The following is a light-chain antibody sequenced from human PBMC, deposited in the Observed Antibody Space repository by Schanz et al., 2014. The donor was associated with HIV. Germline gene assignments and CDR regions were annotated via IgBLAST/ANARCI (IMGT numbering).Light chain of an antibody. CDR1: RSVNSN. Sequence: EIVMTQSPVTLSVSPGERVTLSCRASRSVNSNLAWYQQKPGQAPRLLIYGASTRATGVPDRFSGSGSGTDFTLTISRLEPEDFAVYYCQQYGYSPGTFGQGTKVDVK. CDR3: QQYGYSPGT. J-gene: IGKJ1*01. CDR2: GAS. V-gene: IGKV3-20*01.